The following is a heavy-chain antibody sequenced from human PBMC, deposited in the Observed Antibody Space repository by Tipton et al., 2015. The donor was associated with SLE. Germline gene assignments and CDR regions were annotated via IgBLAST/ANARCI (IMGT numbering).Heavy chain of an antibody. D-gene: IGHD3-22*01. CDR1: GGSISSYY. CDR2: IYYSGST. CDR3: ATSLNYYDSSGPEG. V-gene: IGHV4-59*12. Sequence: TLSLTCTVSGGSISSYYWSWIRQPPGKGLEWIGYIYYSGSTNYNPSLKSRVTISVDTSKNQFSLRLNFMTAADTAVYYCATSLNYYDSSGPEGWGQGTMVTVSS. J-gene: IGHJ3*01.